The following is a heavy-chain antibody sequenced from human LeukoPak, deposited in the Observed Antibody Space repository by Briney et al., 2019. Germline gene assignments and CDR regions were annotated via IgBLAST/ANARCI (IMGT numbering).Heavy chain of an antibody. Sequence: SETLSLTCTVSGDSISSSRYYWGWIRQPPGKGLEWIGSIYSSGSTYYNPSLKSRVTISVDTSKNQFSLILSSVTAADTAVYYCARLPYSSSWYGIYYFDYWGQGTLVTVSS. CDR2: IYSSGST. CDR3: ARLPYSSSWYGIYYFDY. J-gene: IGHJ4*02. D-gene: IGHD6-13*01. CDR1: GDSISSSRYY. V-gene: IGHV4-39*01.